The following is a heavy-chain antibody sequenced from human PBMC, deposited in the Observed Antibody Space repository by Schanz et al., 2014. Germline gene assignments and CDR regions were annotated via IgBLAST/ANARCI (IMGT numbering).Heavy chain of an antibody. V-gene: IGHV4-59*08. D-gene: IGHD1-26*01. CDR2: IYHSGSP. CDR3: ARQGDVYRLDY. J-gene: IGHJ4*02. CDR1: GASISFYD. Sequence: QVQLQESGPGLVKPSETLSLTCTVSGASISFYDWNWIRQSPGKGLEWIGYIYHSGSPIYNPSLQGRDPIPINTSKTPSPLKMDSVPAADTAMYFCARQGDVYRLDYWGQGTLVTVTS.